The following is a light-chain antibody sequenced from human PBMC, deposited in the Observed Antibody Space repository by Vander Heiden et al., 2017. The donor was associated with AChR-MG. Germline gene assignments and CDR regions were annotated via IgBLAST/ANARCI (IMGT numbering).Light chain of an antibody. CDR2: AVS. Sequence: DIHVTQSPSSLSASVGDRVTITCRASQNVKNRLNWYQQKQGKAHKLLIYAVSNLGNGVPARFSGSGSETDFTLTINSLQFEDFATYYCQQSYSTHEFGRGTKVE. CDR1: QNVKNR. J-gene: IGKJ1*01. CDR3: QQSYSTHE. V-gene: IGKV1-39*01.